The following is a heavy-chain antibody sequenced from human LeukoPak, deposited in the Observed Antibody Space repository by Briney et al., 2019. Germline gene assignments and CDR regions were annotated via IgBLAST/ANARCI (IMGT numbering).Heavy chain of an antibody. D-gene: IGHD2-21*01. V-gene: IGHV4-59*11. CDR2: IYYTGAT. J-gene: IGHJ4*02. CDR3: ARLQGDSTAVYDY. CDR1: GGSITGHY. Sequence: SETLSLSCTVSGGSITGHYWSWIRQPPGQGLEWVAYIYYTGATNHNPSLKSRVTISVDTSKNQFSLRLSSVAAADTAVYYCARLQGDSTAVYDYWGQGTLVSVSS.